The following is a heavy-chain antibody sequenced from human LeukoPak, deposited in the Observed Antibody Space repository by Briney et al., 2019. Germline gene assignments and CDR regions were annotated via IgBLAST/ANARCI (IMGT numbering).Heavy chain of an antibody. CDR3: AKDLYLGAAPGSAKGY. CDR2: ISYDGSNK. J-gene: IGHJ4*02. CDR1: GFTFSSYG. V-gene: IGHV3-30*18. D-gene: IGHD1-26*01. Sequence: PGGSLRLSCAASGFTFSSYGMHWVRQAPGKGLEWVAVISYDGSNKYYADSVKGRFTISRDNSKNTLYLQMNSLRAEDTAVYYCAKDLYLGAAPGSAKGYWGQGTLVTVSS.